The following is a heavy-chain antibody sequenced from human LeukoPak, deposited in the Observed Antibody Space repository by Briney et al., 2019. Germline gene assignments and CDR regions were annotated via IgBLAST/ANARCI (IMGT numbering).Heavy chain of an antibody. Sequence: GGSLRLSCAASGFTFGSYAMSWVRQAPGKGLEWVSAISGSGGGTYYADSVKGRFTISRDNSKNTLYLQMNSLRAEDTAVYYCAGGLEMVYARTDAFDIWGQGTMVTVSS. CDR3: AGGLEMVYARTDAFDI. J-gene: IGHJ3*02. V-gene: IGHV3-23*01. D-gene: IGHD2-8*01. CDR1: GFTFGSYA. CDR2: ISGSGGGT.